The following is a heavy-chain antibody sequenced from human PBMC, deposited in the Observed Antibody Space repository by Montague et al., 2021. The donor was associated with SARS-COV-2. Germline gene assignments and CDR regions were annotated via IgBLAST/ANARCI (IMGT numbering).Heavy chain of an antibody. CDR3: AGASAGYDSSGYYTDRSAVDI. J-gene: IGHJ3*02. D-gene: IGHD3-22*01. Sequence: TLSLTCTVSGGSISSGSYYWSWIRQPAGKGLEWIGRIYTSGSTNYNPSLKSRVTTSVDTSKNQFSLKLSSVTAAATAVYYWAGASAGYDSSGYYTDRSAVDIWGQGTMVTGSS. V-gene: IGHV4-61*02. CDR1: GGSISSGSYY. CDR2: IYTSGST.